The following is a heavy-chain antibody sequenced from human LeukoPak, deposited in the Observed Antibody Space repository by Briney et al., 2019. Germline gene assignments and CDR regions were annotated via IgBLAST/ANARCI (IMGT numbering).Heavy chain of an antibody. V-gene: IGHV1-69*02. D-gene: IGHD1-7*01. Sequence: GASVKVSCKASGGTFSSYTISWVRQAPGQGLEWMGRIIPILGIANYAQKFQGRVTITADKSTSTAYMELSSLRSDDTAVYYCASLAGTTNWFDPWGQGTLVTVSS. J-gene: IGHJ5*02. CDR3: ASLAGTTNWFDP. CDR1: GGTFSSYT. CDR2: IIPILGIA.